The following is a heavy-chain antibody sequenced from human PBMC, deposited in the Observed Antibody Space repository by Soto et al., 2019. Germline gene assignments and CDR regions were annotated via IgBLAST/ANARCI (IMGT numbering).Heavy chain of an antibody. CDR1: GFTFSSYA. J-gene: IGHJ6*02. CDR3: ANAQYGPYYYGMDV. V-gene: IGHV3-23*01. D-gene: IGHD3-10*01. Sequence: PGGSLRLSCAASGFTFSSYAMSWVRQAPGKGLEWVSAISGSGGSTYYADSVKGRFTISRDNSKNTLYLQMNSLRAEDTAVYYCANAQYGPYYYGMDVWGQGTTVTVS. CDR2: ISGSGGST.